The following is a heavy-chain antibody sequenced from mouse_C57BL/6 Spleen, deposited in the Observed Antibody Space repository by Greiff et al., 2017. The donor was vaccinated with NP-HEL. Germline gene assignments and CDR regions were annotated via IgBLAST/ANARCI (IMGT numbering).Heavy chain of an antibody. CDR3: ARSNPYYYAMDY. CDR2: ISSGSSTI. J-gene: IGHJ4*01. V-gene: IGHV5-17*01. Sequence: EVKLVESGGGLVKPGGSLKLSCAASGFTFSDYGMHWVRQAPEKGLEWVAYISSGSSTIYYADTVKGRFTISRDNAKNTLFLKMTSLRSEDTAMYYCARSNPYYYAMDYWGQGTSVTVSS. D-gene: IGHD2-5*01. CDR1: GFTFSDYG.